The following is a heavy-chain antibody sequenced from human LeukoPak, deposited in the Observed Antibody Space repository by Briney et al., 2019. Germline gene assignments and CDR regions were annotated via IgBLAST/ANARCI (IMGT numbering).Heavy chain of an antibody. CDR3: ATVNGSHWFFDY. CDR1: GYGFTNTW. V-gene: IGHV5-51*01. CDR2: IYPLDSDT. D-gene: IGHD3-10*01. Sequence: GDSLKISCKGSGYGFTNTWIGWVRLMPGKGLEWMGTIYPLDSDTRYSPSFQGQVTISADKSITTAYLQWSSLRASDTAMYYCATVNGSHWFFDYWGQGTLVTVSS. J-gene: IGHJ4*02.